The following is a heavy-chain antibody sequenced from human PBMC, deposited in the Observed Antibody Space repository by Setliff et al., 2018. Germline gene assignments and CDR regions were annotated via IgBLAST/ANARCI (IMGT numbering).Heavy chain of an antibody. Sequence: SETLSLTCAVYGGSFSGYYWGWIRQPPGKGLEWIGSISHSGSTYYNPSLRSRVTISLDTSKNQFSPKLTSVTAADTAVYYCAGGRRYDYGWDFDYWGQGTLVTVSS. CDR3: AGGRRYDYGWDFDY. V-gene: IGHV4-38-2*01. CDR1: GGSFSGYY. D-gene: IGHD4-17*01. J-gene: IGHJ4*02. CDR2: ISHSGST.